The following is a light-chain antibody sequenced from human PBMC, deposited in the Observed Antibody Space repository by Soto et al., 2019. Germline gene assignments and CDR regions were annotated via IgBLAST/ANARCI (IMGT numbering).Light chain of an antibody. CDR1: SSNIGSNY. CDR2: GNN. CDR3: AAWDDSHYV. Sequence: QSALTQPPSASGTPGQRVTISRSGSSSNIGSNYVYWYQQLPGTAPKLLIYGNNQRPSGVPDRFSGSKSGTSASLAISGLRSEDEADYYCAAWDDSHYVFGTGTKVTVL. V-gene: IGLV1-47*01. J-gene: IGLJ1*01.